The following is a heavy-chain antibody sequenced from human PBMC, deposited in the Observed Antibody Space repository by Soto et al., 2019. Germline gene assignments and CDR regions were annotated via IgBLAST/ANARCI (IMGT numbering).Heavy chain of an antibody. CDR3: AREISGYYYY. J-gene: IGHJ4*02. CDR2: ISYDGSNK. D-gene: IGHD3-22*01. CDR1: GFTFSSYA. V-gene: IGHV3-30-3*01. Sequence: GGSLRLSCAASGFTFSSYAMHWVRQAPGKGLEWVAVISYDGSNKYYADSVKGRFTISRDNSKNTLYLQMNSLRAEGTAVYYCAREISGYYYYWGQGTLVTVSS.